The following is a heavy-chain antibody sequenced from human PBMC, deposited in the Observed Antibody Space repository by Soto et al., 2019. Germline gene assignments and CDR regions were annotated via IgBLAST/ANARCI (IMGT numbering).Heavy chain of an antibody. CDR1: GFIFSGSA. CDR2: ILSKAGNYAT. V-gene: IGHV3-73*01. CDR3: IRGGSPYYYDY. J-gene: IGHJ4*02. Sequence: EVQLVESGGGLVQPGGSLKLSCAASGFIFSGSAVHWVRQASGKGLAWVGRILSKAGNYATAYPASMKGRFTISRDDSENTAFLRMNSLKTEDTAVYYCIRGGSPYYYDYWGQGTLVAVSS.